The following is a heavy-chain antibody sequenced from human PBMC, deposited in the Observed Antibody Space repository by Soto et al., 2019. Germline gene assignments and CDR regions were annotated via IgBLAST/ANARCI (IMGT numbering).Heavy chain of an antibody. CDR1: GFTFGDYA. Sequence: PGGSLRLSCTASGFTFGDYAMSWFRQAPGKGLEWVGFIRSKAYGGTTEYAASVKGRITISRDDSKSIAYLQMNSLKTEDTAVYYCTRDELLHRRGAFDYWGQGTLVTVSS. J-gene: IGHJ4*02. CDR3: TRDELLHRRGAFDY. D-gene: IGHD2-21*02. CDR2: IRSKAYGGTT. V-gene: IGHV3-49*03.